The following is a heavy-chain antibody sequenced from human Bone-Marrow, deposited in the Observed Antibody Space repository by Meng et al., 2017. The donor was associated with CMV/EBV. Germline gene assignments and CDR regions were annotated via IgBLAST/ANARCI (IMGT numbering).Heavy chain of an antibody. V-gene: IGHV1-18*01. J-gene: IGHJ4*02. Sequence: ASVKVSCKASGYTFTSYGISWVRQAPGQGLEWMGWISAYNGNTKYAQKLQGRVTMTTDTSTRTAYLQFWRLRSDDTAVYYCARDTLNWNFDHWGQGTLVTVSS. D-gene: IGHD1-1*01. CDR1: GYTFTSYG. CDR3: ARDTLNWNFDH. CDR2: ISAYNGNT.